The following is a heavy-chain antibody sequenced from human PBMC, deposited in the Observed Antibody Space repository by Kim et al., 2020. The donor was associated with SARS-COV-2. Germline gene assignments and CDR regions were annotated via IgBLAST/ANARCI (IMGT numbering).Heavy chain of an antibody. J-gene: IGHJ4*02. D-gene: IGHD2-15*01. CDR3: AREIAADYFDY. Sequence: SETLSLTCTVSGGSISSGGYYWSWIRQHPGKGLEWIGYIYYSGSTYYNPSLKSRVTISVDTSKNQFSLKLSSVTAADTAVYYCAREIAADYFDYWGQGTLVTVSS. V-gene: IGHV4-31*03. CDR2: IYYSGST. CDR1: GGSISSGGYY.